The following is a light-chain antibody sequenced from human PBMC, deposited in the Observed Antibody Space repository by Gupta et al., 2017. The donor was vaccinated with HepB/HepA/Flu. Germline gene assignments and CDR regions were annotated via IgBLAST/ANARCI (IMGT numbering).Light chain of an antibody. CDR1: QSISTY. CDR3: QQTYRVPLT. CDR2: ASS. V-gene: IGKV1-39*01. Sequence: DIQMTQSPSSLSASVGDRVTIPCRASQSISTYLNWYQQKPGKAPKLLIYASSSLQSGVPSRFSGSGSGTDFTLTISSLQPEDFATYYCQQTYRVPLTFGGGTKVDIK. J-gene: IGKJ4*01.